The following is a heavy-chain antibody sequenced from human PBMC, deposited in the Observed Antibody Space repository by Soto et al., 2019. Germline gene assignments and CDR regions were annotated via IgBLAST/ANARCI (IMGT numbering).Heavy chain of an antibody. Sequence: EVQLVESGGGLVQPGGSLRLSCAASGLIFSDYHMDWVRQAPGKGLEWVGRIRRKANSYTTEYAASVKGRFTISRDDSQNSLYLQKNTLKSEDTAVYYCAMLGGWSGGSSDMDVWGQGTTVTVSS. J-gene: IGHJ6*02. CDR3: AMLGGWSGGSSDMDV. CDR2: IRRKANSYTT. D-gene: IGHD6-19*01. V-gene: IGHV3-72*01. CDR1: GLIFSDYH.